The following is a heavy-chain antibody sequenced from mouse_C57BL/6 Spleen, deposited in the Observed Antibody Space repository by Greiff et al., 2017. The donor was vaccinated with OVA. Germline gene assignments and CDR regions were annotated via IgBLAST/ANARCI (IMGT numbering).Heavy chain of an antibody. V-gene: IGHV1-64*01. Sequence: VQLQQPGAELVKPGASVKLSCKASGYTFTSYWMHWVKQRPGQGLEWIGMIHPHSGSTKYNEKFKSKATLTVDKSSSTAYMQLSSLSSEDSAVYYCARKGYSNFYFDYWGQGTTLTVSS. D-gene: IGHD2-5*01. CDR2: IHPHSGST. J-gene: IGHJ2*01. CDR1: GYTFTSYW. CDR3: ARKGYSNFYFDY.